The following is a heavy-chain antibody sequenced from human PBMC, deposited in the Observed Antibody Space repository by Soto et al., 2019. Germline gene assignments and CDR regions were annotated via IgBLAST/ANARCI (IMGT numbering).Heavy chain of an antibody. D-gene: IGHD3-3*01. CDR3: ARGVRFLEWPYNFDY. CDR1: GGTFSSYA. J-gene: IGHJ4*02. V-gene: IGHV1-69*13. Sequence: ASVKVSCKASGGTFSSYAISWVRQAPGQGLEWMGGIIPIFGTANYAQKFQGRVTITADESTSTAYMELSSLRSEDTAVYYCARGVRFLEWPYNFDYWGQGTLVTVSS. CDR2: IIPIFGTA.